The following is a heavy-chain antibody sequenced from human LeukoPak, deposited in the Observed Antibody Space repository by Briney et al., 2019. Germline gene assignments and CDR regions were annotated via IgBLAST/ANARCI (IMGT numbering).Heavy chain of an antibody. CDR1: GFTFSSYA. CDR3: AAQYSSTWNVGSY. Sequence: AGGSLRLSCAASGFTFSSYAMTWVRQAPGKGLEWVSGISGRSVSTFYADSVKGRFTISRDNSKNTLFLQMNSLRAEDTAVYYCAAQYSSTWNVGSYWGQGTLVTVSS. J-gene: IGHJ4*02. CDR2: ISGRSVST. D-gene: IGHD6-13*01. V-gene: IGHV3-23*01.